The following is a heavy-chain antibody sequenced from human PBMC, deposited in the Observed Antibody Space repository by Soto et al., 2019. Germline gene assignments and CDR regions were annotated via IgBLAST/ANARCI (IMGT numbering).Heavy chain of an antibody. J-gene: IGHJ4*02. V-gene: IGHV3-23*01. Sequence: PGVSLRLSCAASGFTFSSFALSWVRQAPGKGLEWVSAISGSGDGIDYADSVKGQFTISRDNSKNTLYLQMNSLRTGDTAVYYCAGPGYSSQDYWGQGTLVTVSS. CDR1: GFTFSSFA. CDR2: ISGSGDGI. CDR3: AGPGYSSQDY. D-gene: IGHD5-18*01.